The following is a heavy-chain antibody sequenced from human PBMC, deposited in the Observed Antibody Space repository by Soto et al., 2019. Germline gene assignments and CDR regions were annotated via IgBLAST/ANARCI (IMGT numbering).Heavy chain of an antibody. J-gene: IGHJ4*02. V-gene: IGHV1-58*02. CDR2: IVVGSGNT. CDR3: ASMWWSNTLGGDYFDY. CDR1: GFTFTSSA. Sequence: ASVKVSCKASGFTFTSSAMQWVRQARGQRLEWIGWIVVGSGNTNYAQKFQERVTITRDMSTSTAYMELSSLRSEDTAVYYCASMWWSNTLGGDYFDYWGQGTLVTVSS. D-gene: IGHD2-21*01.